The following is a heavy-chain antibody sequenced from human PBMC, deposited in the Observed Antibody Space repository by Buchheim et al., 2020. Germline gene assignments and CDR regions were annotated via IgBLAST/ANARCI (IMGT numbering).Heavy chain of an antibody. D-gene: IGHD2-2*01. J-gene: IGHJ6*02. Sequence: QVQLQESGPGLVKPSETLSLSCAVSGFSISSGYYWGWIRQPPGKGLEWIGSIYHSGSTSYNPSLKSRVTISVDTSKNQFSLKVNSVTAADTAVYYCARDYCGSTSCSGGADDYYGFDVWGQGTT. V-gene: IGHV4-38-2*02. CDR2: IYHSGST. CDR3: ARDYCGSTSCSGGADDYYGFDV. CDR1: GFSISSGYY.